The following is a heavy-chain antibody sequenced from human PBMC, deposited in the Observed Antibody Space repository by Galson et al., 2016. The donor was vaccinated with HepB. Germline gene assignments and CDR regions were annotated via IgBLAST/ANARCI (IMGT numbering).Heavy chain of an antibody. CDR2: ISGGGDST. CDR1: GFTFSSYA. Sequence: SLRLSCAASGFTFSSYAMSWFRQAPGKGLDWVSSISGGGDSTFYADSVKGRFSISRDSSKDTLYLQLNSLRADDTAVYYCAKGNIDYLPAAPYAWGQGTLVTVSS. CDR3: AKGNIDYLPAAPYA. J-gene: IGHJ5*02. D-gene: IGHD2-2*01. V-gene: IGHV3-23*01.